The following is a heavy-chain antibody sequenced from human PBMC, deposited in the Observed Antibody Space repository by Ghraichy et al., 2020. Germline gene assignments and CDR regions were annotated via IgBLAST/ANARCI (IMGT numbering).Heavy chain of an antibody. CDR2: INHSGST. CDR1: GGSFSGYY. CDR3: ARVYYDILTGYSLYYFDY. Sequence: SETLSLTCAVYGGSFSGYYWSWIRQPPGKGLEWIGEINHSGSTNYNPSLKSRVTISVDTSKNQFSLKLSSVTAADTAVYYCARVYYDILTGYSLYYFDYWGQGTLVTVSS. J-gene: IGHJ4*02. D-gene: IGHD3-9*01. V-gene: IGHV4-34*01.